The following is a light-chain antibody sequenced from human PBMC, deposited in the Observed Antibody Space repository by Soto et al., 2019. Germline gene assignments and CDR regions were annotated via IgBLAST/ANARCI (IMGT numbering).Light chain of an antibody. CDR1: QSVLYSSNNKNY. J-gene: IGKJ2*01. Sequence: DIVMNQSPDSLAVSLGERATINCKSSQSVLYSSNNKNYLAWYQQRPGQPPKLLLYWASTRESGVPDRFSGSGSGTDFTLTITSLQAEDVAVYYCQQYESTPPTFGQGTKVEIK. CDR3: QQYESTPPT. CDR2: WAS. V-gene: IGKV4-1*01.